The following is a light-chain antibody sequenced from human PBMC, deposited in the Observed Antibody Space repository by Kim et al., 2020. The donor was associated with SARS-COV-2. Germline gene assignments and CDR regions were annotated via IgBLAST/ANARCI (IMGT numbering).Light chain of an antibody. V-gene: IGLV3-27*01. CDR1: VMAKKY. CDR3: YSAADNNLNVV. J-gene: IGLJ2*01. CDR2: KDS. Sequence: SPEKTARFTCSGDVMAKKYARWFQQKPGQAPVLVIYKDSERPSGIPERFSGSSSGTTVTLTISGAQVEDEADYYCYSAADNNLNVVFGGGTKLTVL.